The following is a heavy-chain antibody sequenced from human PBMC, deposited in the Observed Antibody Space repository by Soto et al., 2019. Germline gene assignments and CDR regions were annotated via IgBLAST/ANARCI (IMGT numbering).Heavy chain of an antibody. J-gene: IGHJ6*01. Sequence: GESLKIFCKGSGYSFTSYWIGWGRQMPGKRLQWMGIIYPGDSDTRYSPSFQGQITISADKSISTAYLQWSSLKASDTDMYYFFNMAPATVIHTLSLPDAGQFYY. D-gene: IGHD3-10*01. CDR1: GYSFTSYW. CDR2: IYPGDSDT. V-gene: IGHV5-51*01. CDR3: FNMAPATVIHTLSLPDAGQFYY.